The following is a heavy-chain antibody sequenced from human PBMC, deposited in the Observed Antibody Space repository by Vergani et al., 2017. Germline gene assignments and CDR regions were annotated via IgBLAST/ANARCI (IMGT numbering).Heavy chain of an antibody. CDR3: AKHFRGWGIDY. V-gene: IGHV3-30*02. D-gene: IGHD3-16*01. J-gene: IGHJ4*02. CDR1: GFTLSNYD. CDR2: IQIDGSNQ. Sequence: QVHLVESGGGVVQRGGSLRLSCATSGFTLSNYDMQWIRQGPGKGLEFVAFIQIDGSNQYYADSVKGRFTLSRDFSKNTLYLQMNSLRTDDTATYYCAKHFRGWGIDYWGQGTQVIVSS.